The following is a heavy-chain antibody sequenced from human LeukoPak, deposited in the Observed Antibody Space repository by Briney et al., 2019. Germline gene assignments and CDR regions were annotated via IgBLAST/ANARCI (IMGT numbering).Heavy chain of an antibody. CDR1: GFTFSSYW. CDR2: IKQDGSEK. D-gene: IGHD3/OR15-3a*01. J-gene: IGHJ4*02. Sequence: QSGGSLRLSCAASGFTFSSYWMSWVRQAPGKGLEWVANIKQDGSEKYYVDSVKGRFTISRDNAKNSLYLQMNSLRAEDTAVYYCARTGRWDWLFFDYWGQGTLVTVSS. V-gene: IGHV3-7*01. CDR3: ARTGRWDWLFFDY.